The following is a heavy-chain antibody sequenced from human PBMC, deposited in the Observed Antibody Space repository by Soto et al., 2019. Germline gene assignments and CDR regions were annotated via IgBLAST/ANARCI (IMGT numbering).Heavy chain of an antibody. CDR2: ISASGDST. V-gene: IGHV3-23*01. CDR3: ATDPRAPDY. J-gene: IGHJ4*02. CDR1: GVGFSNYG. Sequence: VHLLESGGGLVQPGGSLKLSCATSGVGFSNYGMSWVRQAPGKGLEWVSGISASGDSTYYADPVKGRFTISGDNSNTQLYLQMNSLRAEDTAINYCATDPRAPDYWGQGTQVTVS.